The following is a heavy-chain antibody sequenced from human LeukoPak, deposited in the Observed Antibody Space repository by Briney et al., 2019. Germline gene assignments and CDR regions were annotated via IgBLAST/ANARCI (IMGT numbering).Heavy chain of an antibody. V-gene: IGHV3-33*01. CDR3: ARVDLDYDSSGPFSLQH. J-gene: IGHJ1*01. CDR2: IWYDGSNK. CDR1: GFTFSSYG. D-gene: IGHD3-22*01. Sequence: GGSLRLSCAASGFTFSSYGMHWVRQAPREGLEWVAVIWYDGSNKYYADSVKGRFTISRDNSKNTLYLQMNSLRAEDTAVYYCARVDLDYDSSGPFSLQHWGQGTLVTVSS.